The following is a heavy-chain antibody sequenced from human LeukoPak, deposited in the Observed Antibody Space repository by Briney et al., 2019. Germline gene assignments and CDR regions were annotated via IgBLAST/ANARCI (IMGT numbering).Heavy chain of an antibody. J-gene: IGHJ6*02. V-gene: IGHV3-21*01. Sequence: PGGSLRLSCAASGFTFSSYSMNWVRQAPGKGLEWVSSISSSSSYIYYADSVKGRFTISRDNAKNSLYLQMNSLRAEDTAVYYCAKGSGPAVYEYHGMDVWGQGTTVTVSS. CDR1: GFTFSSYS. D-gene: IGHD2-2*01. CDR3: AKGSGPAVYEYHGMDV. CDR2: ISSSSSYI.